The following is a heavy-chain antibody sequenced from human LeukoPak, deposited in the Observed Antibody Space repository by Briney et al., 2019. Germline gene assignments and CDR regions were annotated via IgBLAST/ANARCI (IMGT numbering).Heavy chain of an antibody. CDR3: AKDRGSSGWYSDAFDI. CDR2: ISGDGGST. D-gene: IGHD6-19*01. J-gene: IGHJ3*02. CDR1: GFTFDDYA. V-gene: IGHV3-43*02. Sequence: GGSLRLSCAASGFTFDDYAMHWVRQAPGKGLEWVSLISGDGGSTCYADSVKGRFTISRDNSKNSLYLQMNSLRTEDTALYYCAKDRGSSGWYSDAFDIWGQGTMVTVSS.